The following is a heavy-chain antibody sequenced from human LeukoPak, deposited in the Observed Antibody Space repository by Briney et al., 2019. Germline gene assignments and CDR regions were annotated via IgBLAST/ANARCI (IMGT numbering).Heavy chain of an antibody. CDR2: IYSGGST. CDR3: AKSGYNRFDY. Sequence: GGSLRLSCAASEFSVGSNYMTWVRQAPGKGLEWVSLIYSGGSTYYADSVKGRFTISRDNSKNTLYLQMNSLRAEDTAVYYCAKSGYNRFDYWGQGTLVTVSS. CDR1: EFSVGSNY. V-gene: IGHV3-66*01. D-gene: IGHD5-24*01. J-gene: IGHJ4*02.